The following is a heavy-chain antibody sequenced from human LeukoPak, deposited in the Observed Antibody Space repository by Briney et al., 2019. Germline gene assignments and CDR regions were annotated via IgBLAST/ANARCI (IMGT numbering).Heavy chain of an antibody. CDR3: ARDGGYCSSTNCYLGV. Sequence: PGGSLRLSCAASGFTFSSYSMNWVRQAPGKGLEWVSYISSSSSTIYYADSVKGRFTISRDNAKNSLHLQMNSLRAEDTAVYYCARDGGYCSSTNCYLGVWGQGTMVTVSS. CDR2: ISSSSSTI. D-gene: IGHD2-2*01. CDR1: GFTFSSYS. V-gene: IGHV3-48*01. J-gene: IGHJ3*01.